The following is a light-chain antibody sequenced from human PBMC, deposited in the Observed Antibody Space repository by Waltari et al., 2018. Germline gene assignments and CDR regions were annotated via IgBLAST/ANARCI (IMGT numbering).Light chain of an antibody. V-gene: IGLV4-69*01. J-gene: IGLJ3*02. CDR1: SGHITNV. Sequence: QLVLTQSPSASASLGASVKLTCTLSSGHITNVIAWHQQQPGKGPRFLMKVNSDGSHRNGDDIPDRFSGSGSGPERYLTISSLQSEDEADYYCETGGHGTWVFGGGTKLTVL. CDR2: VNSDGSH. CDR3: ETGGHGTWV.